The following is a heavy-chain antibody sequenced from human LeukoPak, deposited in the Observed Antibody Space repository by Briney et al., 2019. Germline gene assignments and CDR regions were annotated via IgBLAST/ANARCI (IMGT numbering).Heavy chain of an antibody. CDR1: GFTFSSYA. CDR2: ISYDGSNE. D-gene: IGHD4-11*01. CDR3: ARDPAYSYFDY. Sequence: GGSLRLSCAASGFTFSSYAMHWVRQAPGKGLEWVAVISYDGSNEYYADSVKGRFTISRDNSKNTLYLQMNSLRAEDTAVYYCARDPAYSYFDYWGQGTLVTVSS. V-gene: IGHV3-30*01. J-gene: IGHJ4*02.